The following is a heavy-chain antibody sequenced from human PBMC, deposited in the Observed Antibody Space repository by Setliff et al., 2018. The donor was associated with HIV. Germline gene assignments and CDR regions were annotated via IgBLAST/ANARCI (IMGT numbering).Heavy chain of an antibody. D-gene: IGHD1-26*01. J-gene: IGHJ4*02. CDR2: IYNSGRT. V-gene: IGHV4-4*02. Sequence: PSETLSLTCAVSGGSTRSSNWWSWVRRPPGKGLEWIGEIYNSGRTNYNPSLKSRVTISVDNSKNQFSLNLSSVTAADTAVYYCARELRYNIMVANGHYFDYWCQGFMVTVSS. CDR1: GGSTRSSNW. CDR3: ARELRYNIMVANGHYFDY.